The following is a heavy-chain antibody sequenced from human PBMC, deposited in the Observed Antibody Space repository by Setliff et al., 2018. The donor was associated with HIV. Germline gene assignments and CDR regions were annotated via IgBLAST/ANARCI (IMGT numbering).Heavy chain of an antibody. V-gene: IGHV1-69*13. CDR3: ARLPTTAVYYFDY. CDR2: IIPMFGTT. CDR1: GGSFSSFA. J-gene: IGHJ4*02. Sequence: SVKVSCKVSGGSFSSFAISWVRQAPGHGLEWMGGIIPMFGTTNYAQKLQGRVTLSADESTSTAYMQLNSVTAADTAVYYCARLPTTAVYYFDYWGQGTLVTVSS. D-gene: IGHD1-1*01.